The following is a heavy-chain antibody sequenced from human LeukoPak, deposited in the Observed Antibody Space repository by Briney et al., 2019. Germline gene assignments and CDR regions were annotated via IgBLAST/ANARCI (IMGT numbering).Heavy chain of an antibody. Sequence: SETLSLTCAVSGGSFFGYHWNWLRQPPGKGLEWIGEINHRGITNYNPSLKSRVTISVDTSKNQFSLRLRSVTAADTAVYYCARDPTTVITTPYYFDDWGQGTLVTVSS. D-gene: IGHD4-23*01. J-gene: IGHJ4*02. CDR1: GGSFFGYH. V-gene: IGHV4-34*01. CDR3: ARDPTTVITTPYYFDD. CDR2: INHRGIT.